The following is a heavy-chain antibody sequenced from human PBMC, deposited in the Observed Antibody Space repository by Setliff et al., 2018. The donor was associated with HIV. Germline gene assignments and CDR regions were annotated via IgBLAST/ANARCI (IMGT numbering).Heavy chain of an antibody. Sequence: SETLSLTCTVSGGSISSGSYYWSWIRQPAGEGLEWIGRIYVSGSTNYNPSLNSRVTMSLDTSKNQFSLKLSSVTAADTALYYCAREDYYDSSGYAFDIWGQGTMVTVSS. V-gene: IGHV4-61*02. CDR2: IYVSGST. CDR3: AREDYYDSSGYAFDI. CDR1: GGSISSGSYY. D-gene: IGHD3-22*01. J-gene: IGHJ3*02.